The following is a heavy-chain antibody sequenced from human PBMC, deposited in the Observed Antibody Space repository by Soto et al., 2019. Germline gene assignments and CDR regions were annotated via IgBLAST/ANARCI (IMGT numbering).Heavy chain of an antibody. CDR1: GFTFSSYA. V-gene: IGHV3-23*01. CDR3: AKDSGFLEWHYYYYGMDV. Sequence: PGGSLRLSCAASGFTFSSYAMSWVRQAPGKGLEWVSAISGSGGSTYYADSVKGRFTISRDNSKNTLYLQMNSLRAEDTAVYYCAKDSGFLEWHYYYYGMDVWGQGTTVTAP. J-gene: IGHJ6*02. CDR2: ISGSGGST. D-gene: IGHD3-3*01.